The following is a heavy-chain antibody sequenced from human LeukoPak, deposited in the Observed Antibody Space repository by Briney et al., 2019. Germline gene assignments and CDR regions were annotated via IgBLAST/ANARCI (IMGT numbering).Heavy chain of an antibody. CDR3: ARDLGYCSGGRCDDS. CDR1: VGSINSGNW. D-gene: IGHD2-15*01. V-gene: IGHV4-4*02. J-gene: IGHJ4*02. CDR2: IYHSGST. Sequence: PSETLSLTCAVSVGSINSGNWWSWVRQPPGKGLEWIGEIYHSGSTNYYPSLKSRVTILLDKSKNQFSLKLSSVTAADTAVYYCARDLGYCSGGRCDDSWGQGTLVTVSS.